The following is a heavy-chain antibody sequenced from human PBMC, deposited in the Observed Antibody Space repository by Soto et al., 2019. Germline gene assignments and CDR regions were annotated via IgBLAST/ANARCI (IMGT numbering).Heavy chain of an antibody. D-gene: IGHD2-2*01. V-gene: IGHV3-9*01. CDR2: ISWNSDSI. J-gene: IGHJ4*02. CDR1: GFTFSHYG. CDR3: APAGGIPAAMIY. Sequence: GGSLRLSCAASGFTFSHYGVDWVRQSPGKGLEWVSGISWNSDSIGYADSVKGRFTISRDNAKNSLYLQMNSLRPEDTALYYCAPAGGIPAAMIYWGQGTLVTVSS.